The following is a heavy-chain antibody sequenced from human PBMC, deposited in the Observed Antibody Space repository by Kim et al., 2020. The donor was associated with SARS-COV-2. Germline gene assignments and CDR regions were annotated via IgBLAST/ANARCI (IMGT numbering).Heavy chain of an antibody. V-gene: IGHV3-21*01. CDR1: GFTFSSYS. D-gene: IGHD4-17*01. J-gene: IGHJ4*02. Sequence: GGSLRLSCAASGFTFSSYSMNWVRQAPGKGLEWVSSISSSSYIYYADSVKGRFTISRDNAKNSLYLQMNSLRAEDTAVYYCAPDYGDYEGLGDYWGQGTLVTVSS. CDR3: APDYGDYEGLGDY. CDR2: ISSSSYI.